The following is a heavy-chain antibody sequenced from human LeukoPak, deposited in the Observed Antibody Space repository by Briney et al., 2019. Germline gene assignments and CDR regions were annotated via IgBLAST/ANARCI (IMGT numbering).Heavy chain of an antibody. CDR2: MNPNSGNT. J-gene: IGHJ6*02. CDR1: GYTFTSYD. Sequence: ASVKVSCKASGYTFTSYDINWVRQATGQGLEWMGWMNPNSGNTGYAQKFQGRVTMTRNTSISTAYMELSSLRSEDTAVYYCARVDMTTSPLYYYYYGMDVWGQGTTVTVS. D-gene: IGHD4-11*01. CDR3: ARVDMTTSPLYYYYYGMDV. V-gene: IGHV1-8*01.